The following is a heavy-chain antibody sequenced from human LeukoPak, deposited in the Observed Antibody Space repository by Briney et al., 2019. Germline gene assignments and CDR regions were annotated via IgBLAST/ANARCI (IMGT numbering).Heavy chain of an antibody. D-gene: IGHD6-6*01. CDR1: GGTFSSYA. V-gene: IGHV1-69*01. J-gene: IGHJ5*02. CDR2: IIPIFGTA. Sequence: ASVTVSCKASGGTFSSYAISWVRQAPGQGLEWMGGIIPIFGTANYAQKFQGRVTITADESTSTAYMELSSLRSEDTAVYYCARRMNAAARPENWFDPWGQGTLVTVSS. CDR3: ARRMNAAARPENWFDP.